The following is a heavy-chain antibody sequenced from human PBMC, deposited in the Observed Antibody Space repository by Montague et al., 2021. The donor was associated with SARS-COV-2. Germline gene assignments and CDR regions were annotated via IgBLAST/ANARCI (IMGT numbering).Heavy chain of an antibody. CDR2: INQHGGEN. CDR1: GFTFTNYW. V-gene: IGHV3-7*01. J-gene: IGHJ6*02. D-gene: IGHD3/OR15-3a*01. CDR3: ARVDYQVPYYYYAGMDL. Sequence: LSLSWSASGFTFTNYWMTWVRLAPGKGLEWVATINQHGGENYYVGSVKGRFTISRDNAKKSVYLQINSLGAEDTAVYYCARVDYQVPYYYYAGMDLWGQGTTVTVSS.